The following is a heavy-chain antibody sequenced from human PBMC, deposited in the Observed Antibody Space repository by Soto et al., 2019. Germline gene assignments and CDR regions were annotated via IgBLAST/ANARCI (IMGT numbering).Heavy chain of an antibody. V-gene: IGHV3-48*03. CDR3: ARVLEPRRWFDP. CDR2: ISSSGSTI. J-gene: IGHJ5*02. CDR1: GFTLSSYE. D-gene: IGHD1-1*01. Sequence: GGSLRLSCAASGFTLSSYEMNWVRQAPGKGLEWVSYISSSGSTIYYADSVKGRFTISRDNAKNSLYLQMNSLRAEDTAVYYCARVLEPRRWFDPWGQGTLVTVSS.